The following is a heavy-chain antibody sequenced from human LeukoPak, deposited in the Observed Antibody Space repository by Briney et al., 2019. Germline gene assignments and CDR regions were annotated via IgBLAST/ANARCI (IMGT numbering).Heavy chain of an antibody. CDR3: AKVGRASGSTDH. J-gene: IGHJ5*02. CDR2: ISYDGRDK. Sequence: PGGSLRLPCAASGFTFTSYAMLWVRQAPGKGLEWVAFISYDGRDKYYADSVKGRFTISRDKSKNTLYLQMNSLRSEDTAVYYCAKVGRASGSTDHWGQGTLVSVSS. CDR1: GFTFTSYA. V-gene: IGHV3-30*18. D-gene: IGHD3-10*01.